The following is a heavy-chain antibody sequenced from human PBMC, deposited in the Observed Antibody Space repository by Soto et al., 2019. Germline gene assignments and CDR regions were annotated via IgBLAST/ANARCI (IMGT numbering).Heavy chain of an antibody. D-gene: IGHD3-22*01. CDR3: ARGRDSSGYYYAYYYGMDV. CDR2: ISSSSSYT. J-gene: IGHJ6*02. Sequence: GGSLRLSCAASGFTFSAYYMSWLRQAPGKGLEWVSYISSSSSYTNYADSVKGRFTISRDNAENSLYLQMNSLRAEDTAVYYCARGRDSSGYYYAYYYGMDVWGQGTTVTVSS. CDR1: GFTFSAYY. V-gene: IGHV3-11*05.